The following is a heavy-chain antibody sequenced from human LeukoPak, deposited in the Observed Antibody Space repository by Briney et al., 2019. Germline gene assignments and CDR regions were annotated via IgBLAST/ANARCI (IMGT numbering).Heavy chain of an antibody. CDR3: ARGTSHSSRMDV. CDR1: GGAFSGYY. Sequence: SETLSLTCAVYGGAFSGYYWSWIRQPPGKGLEWIGEINHSGSTNYNPSLKSRVTISVDTSQNQFSLKLSSVTAADTAVYYCARGTSHSSRMDVWGQGPTVTVSS. D-gene: IGHD2-15*01. CDR2: INHSGST. V-gene: IGHV4-34*01. J-gene: IGHJ6*02.